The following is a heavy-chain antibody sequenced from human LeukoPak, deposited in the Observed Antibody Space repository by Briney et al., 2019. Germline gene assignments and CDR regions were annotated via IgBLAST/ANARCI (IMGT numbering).Heavy chain of an antibody. CDR3: AREGPTYYYGSGSYYRNDY. CDR2: INSDGSST. Sequence: ASVKVSCKASGFTFSSYWMHWVRQAPGKGLVWVSRINSDGSSTSYADSVKGRFTISRDNAKNTLYLQMNSLRAEDTAVYYCAREGPTYYYGSGSYYRNDYWGRGTLVTVSS. CDR1: GFTFSSYW. J-gene: IGHJ4*02. V-gene: IGHV3-74*01. D-gene: IGHD3-10*01.